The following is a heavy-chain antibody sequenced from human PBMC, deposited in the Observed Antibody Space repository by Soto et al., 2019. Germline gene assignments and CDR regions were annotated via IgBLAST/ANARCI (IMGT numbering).Heavy chain of an antibody. CDR3: VSHETRHGDYDY. J-gene: IGHJ4*02. Sequence: QVQLQESGPGLVKPSETLSLTCTVSGVSISSYYWSWIRQPPGKGLAWIGYIYYSASTNYNPSLKSRVTISVDTAKKQFSLSLISVTAADTAVYYCVSHETRHGDYDYWGQGTLVTVSS. D-gene: IGHD4-17*01. CDR2: IYYSAST. V-gene: IGHV4-59*08. CDR1: GVSISSYY.